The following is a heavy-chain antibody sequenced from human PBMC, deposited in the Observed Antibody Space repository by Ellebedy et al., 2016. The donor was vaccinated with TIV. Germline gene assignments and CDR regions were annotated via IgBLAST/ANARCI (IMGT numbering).Heavy chain of an antibody. CDR3: ARRNGVYGDYPGQFDY. CDR1: GGSISSYY. CDR2: IYTSGST. D-gene: IGHD4-17*01. J-gene: IGHJ4*02. V-gene: IGHV4-4*07. Sequence: MPSETLSLTCTVSGGSISSYYWSWIRQPAGKGLEWIGRIYTSGSTYYNPSLKSRVTISVDTSKSQFSLKLSSVTAADTAVYYCARRNGVYGDYPGQFDYWGQGALVTVSS.